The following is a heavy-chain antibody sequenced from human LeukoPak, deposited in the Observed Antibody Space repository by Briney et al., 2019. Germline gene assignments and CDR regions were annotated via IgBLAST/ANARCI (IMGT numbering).Heavy chain of an antibody. Sequence: GGSLRLSCAASGFTFSNYDMIWVRQAPGKGLEWVLYISRTSHTIYYADSVKGRFTIPRDNANNSLYLQMNSLRVEDTAVYSCARYLGGWSFDYWGQGTLVTVSS. V-gene: IGHV3-48*01. CDR2: ISRTSHTI. D-gene: IGHD6-19*01. CDR3: ARYLGGWSFDY. J-gene: IGHJ4*02. CDR1: GFTFSNYD.